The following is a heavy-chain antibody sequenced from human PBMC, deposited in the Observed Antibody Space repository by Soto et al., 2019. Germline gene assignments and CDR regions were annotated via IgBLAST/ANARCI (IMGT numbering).Heavy chain of an antibody. CDR1: GGTFSSYA. D-gene: IGHD2-2*01. CDR3: ARHGCISTSCYYYYYYGMDV. CDR2: IIPIFGTA. J-gene: IGHJ6*02. V-gene: IGHV1-69*13. Sequence: SVKISCKASGGTFSSYAISWVRQAPGQGLEWMGGIIPIFGTANYAQKFQGRVTITADESTSTAYMELSSLRSEDTAVYYCARHGCISTSCYYYYYYGMDVWGQGTTVTVSS.